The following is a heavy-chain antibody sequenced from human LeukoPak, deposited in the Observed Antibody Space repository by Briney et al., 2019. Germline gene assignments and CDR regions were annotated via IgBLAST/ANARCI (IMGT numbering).Heavy chain of an antibody. V-gene: IGHV3-74*01. J-gene: IGHJ4*02. Sequence: PGGSLRLSCAASGFTFSSYWMHWVRQAPGKGLVWVSRINTDGSSTSYADSVKGRFTISRDNAKNTLYLQMNSLRAEDTAVYYCASPALSGSLDYWGQGTLVTVSS. CDR1: GFTFSSYW. CDR3: ASPALSGSLDY. D-gene: IGHD3-9*01. CDR2: INTDGSST.